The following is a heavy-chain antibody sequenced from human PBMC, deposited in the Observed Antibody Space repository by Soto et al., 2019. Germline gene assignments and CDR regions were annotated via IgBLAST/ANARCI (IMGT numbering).Heavy chain of an antibody. D-gene: IGHD2-2*01. V-gene: IGHV4-31*11. CDR1: GASIKTGGYY. Sequence: PSETLSLTCAVSGASIKTGGYYWTWIRQDPGKGLEWIGYVYHSGSTYYNPSLKSRVTISVDTSKNQFSLKLSSVTAAGTAVYYCARGREDVVPAAMPPGYYYYMDVWAKGTTVTVSS. CDR2: VYHSGST. CDR3: ARGREDVVPAAMPPGYYYYMDV. J-gene: IGHJ6*03.